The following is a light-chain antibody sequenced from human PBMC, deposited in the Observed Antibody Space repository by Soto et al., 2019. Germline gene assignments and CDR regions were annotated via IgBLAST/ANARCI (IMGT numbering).Light chain of an antibody. Sequence: TVLTQSPGTLSLSPGERATLSCRASQSVSNNLAWYQQKPGQAPRLLIYGASARATTFPARFSGGGSGTDFTLTISRLEPEDFAVYYCQQCGSSPWTFGQGTKVDIK. J-gene: IGKJ1*01. CDR1: QSVSNN. V-gene: IGKV3-20*01. CDR3: QQCGSSPWT. CDR2: GAS.